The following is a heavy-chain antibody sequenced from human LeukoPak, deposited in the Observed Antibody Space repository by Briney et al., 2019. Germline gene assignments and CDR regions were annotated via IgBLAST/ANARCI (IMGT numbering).Heavy chain of an antibody. Sequence: SETLMIPCSVSGVPISSYCWNWSRQPPGKGLEWIGYIYYSGTTNYNPSLKSRVNILVDTSNNQFSLNLSSVTAADTAVYYCARRAIAACGYNYWGQGNPGHGL. CDR1: GVPISSYC. J-gene: IGHJ4*01. CDR2: IYYSGTT. D-gene: IGHD6-13*01. V-gene: IGHV4-59*08. CDR3: ARRAIAACGYNY.